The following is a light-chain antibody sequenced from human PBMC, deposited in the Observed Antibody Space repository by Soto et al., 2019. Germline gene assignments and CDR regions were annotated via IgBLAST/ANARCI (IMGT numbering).Light chain of an antibody. CDR3: QQSYSTLLIT. V-gene: IGKV1-39*01. Sequence: DIQMTQSPSFLSASVGDRVTISCRASQAINTYLNWYQQKPGKAPKLLIYGTSDLQNGVPSRFSGGGSRTDFTLTISSLQPEDFATYYCQQSYSTLLITFGQGTRLE. CDR2: GTS. CDR1: QAINTY. J-gene: IGKJ5*01.